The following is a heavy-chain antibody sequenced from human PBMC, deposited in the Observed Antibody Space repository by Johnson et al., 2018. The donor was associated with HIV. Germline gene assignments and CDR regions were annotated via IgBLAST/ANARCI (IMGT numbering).Heavy chain of an antibody. V-gene: IGHV3-30*18. CDR3: AKVLWEGDAFDI. CDR2: ISYDGSNK. D-gene: IGHD2-2*01. CDR1: GFTVSSNY. J-gene: IGHJ3*02. Sequence: QVQLVESGGGLIQPGGSLRLSCAASGFTVSSNYMSWVRQAPGKGLEWVAVISYDGSNKYYADSVKGRFTISRDNSKNTLYLQMNSLRAEDTAVYYCAKVLWEGDAFDIWGQGTMVTVSS.